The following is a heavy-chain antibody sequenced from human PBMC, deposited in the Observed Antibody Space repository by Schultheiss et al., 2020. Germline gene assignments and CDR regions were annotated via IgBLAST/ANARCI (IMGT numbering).Heavy chain of an antibody. Sequence: SVKVSCKASGYTFTSYAMHWVRQAPGQGLEWMGGIIPIFGTANYAQKFQGRVTITADESTSTAYMELSSLRSEDTAVYYCARGRDWNYIVWGKGTTVTVSS. D-gene: IGHD1-7*01. CDR3: ARGRDWNYIV. CDR2: IIPIFGTA. V-gene: IGHV1-69*13. CDR1: GYTFTSYA. J-gene: IGHJ6*04.